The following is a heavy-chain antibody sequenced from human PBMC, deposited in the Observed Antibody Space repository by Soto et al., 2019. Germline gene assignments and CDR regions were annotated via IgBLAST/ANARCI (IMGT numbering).Heavy chain of an antibody. D-gene: IGHD2-15*01. J-gene: IGHJ4*02. Sequence: QVQLVQSGAEVKKPGASVKVSCKASGYTCTSYGISWVRQAPGQGFERMGWISAYNGTTNYAQKLQGRGTMTTDTSTSTDYMELRSLRSDDTAVYYCARVERYCSGGSCYSDYRGQGTLVTVSS. CDR3: ARVERYCSGGSCYSDY. V-gene: IGHV1-18*01. CDR1: GYTCTSYG. CDR2: ISAYNGTT.